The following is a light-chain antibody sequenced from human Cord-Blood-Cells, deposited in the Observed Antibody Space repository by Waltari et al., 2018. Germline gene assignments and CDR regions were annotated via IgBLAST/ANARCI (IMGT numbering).Light chain of an antibody. Sequence: QSALTQPASVSGSPGQSITISCTGTSSDGGGYNYVSWYQQHPGKAPKLMIYEVSNRPSGVSNRFAGSKSGNTASRTISGLQAEDEADYYCSSYTSSSTVVFGGGTKLTVL. CDR2: EVS. CDR1: SSDGGGYNY. CDR3: SSYTSSSTVV. V-gene: IGLV2-14*01. J-gene: IGLJ2*01.